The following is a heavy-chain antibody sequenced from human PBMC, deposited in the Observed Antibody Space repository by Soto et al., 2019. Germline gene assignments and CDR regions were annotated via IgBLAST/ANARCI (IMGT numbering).Heavy chain of an antibody. V-gene: IGHV4-4*02. J-gene: IGHJ4*01. CDR3: ARSPLATYYFDH. CDR2: ISHSGST. Sequence: QVQLQESGPGLVKPSGTLSLTCAVSGVSISSSYWWSWVRQPPGKGLEWIGEISHSGSTVYNPSLKSRLTISVGKSKKHISLILTSVAAADTAVYYCARSPLATYYFDHWGQGTAVTVSS. CDR1: GVSISSSYW.